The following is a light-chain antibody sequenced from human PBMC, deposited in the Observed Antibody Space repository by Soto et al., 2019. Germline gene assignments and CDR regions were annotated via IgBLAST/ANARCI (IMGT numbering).Light chain of an antibody. CDR3: QQYDSYSWT. Sequence: IQMTQPPSSLYASVVDRVTITCRASQSISSWLAWYQQKPGKAPKLLVYQASTLESGVPLRFSGSGSGTEFTLTINSLQSDDFATYYCQQYDSYSWTFGQGTKVDIK. CDR1: QSISSW. CDR2: QAS. J-gene: IGKJ1*01. V-gene: IGKV1-5*03.